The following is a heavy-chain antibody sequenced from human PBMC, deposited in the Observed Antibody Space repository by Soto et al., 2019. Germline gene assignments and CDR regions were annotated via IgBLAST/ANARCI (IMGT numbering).Heavy chain of an antibody. D-gene: IGHD3-10*01. CDR3: ARHLSVRGVFDF. CDR2: IYSSEST. Sequence: QVQLQESGPGLVKPSETLSLTCTVSGDFNTNFYWSWIRQSPGKGLEWMGFIYSSESTRYNPSLKSRITMSLYTSKNQFSLRLSSVAAADTAVYYCARHLSVRGVFDFWGQGTQVTVSS. CDR1: GDFNTNFY. V-gene: IGHV4-59*08. J-gene: IGHJ4*02.